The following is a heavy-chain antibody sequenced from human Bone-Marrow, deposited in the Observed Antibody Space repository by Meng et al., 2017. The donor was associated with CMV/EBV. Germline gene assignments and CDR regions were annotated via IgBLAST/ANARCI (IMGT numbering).Heavy chain of an antibody. V-gene: IGHV3-64*02. CDR2: ISSNGGST. Sequence: GGSLRLSCAASGFTFSSYAMHWVRQAPGKGLEYVSAISSNGGSTYYADSVKGRFTISRDNSKNTLYLQMNSLRAEDTAVYYCARVQGSFDIWGQGTMVTVAS. CDR1: GFTFSSYA. J-gene: IGHJ3*02. CDR3: ARVQGSFDI.